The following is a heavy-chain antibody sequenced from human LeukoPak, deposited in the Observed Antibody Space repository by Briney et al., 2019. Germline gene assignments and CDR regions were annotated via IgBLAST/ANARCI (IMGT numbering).Heavy chain of an antibody. CDR1: GYTFTSYG. CDR3: ARVRDYYDTSAYYFVY. CDR2: ISAYNGNT. D-gene: IGHD3-22*01. V-gene: IGHV1-18*01. Sequence: ASVKVSCKASGYTFTSYGISWVRQAPGQGLEWMGWISAYNGNTNYAQKLQGRVTMTTDTSTSTAYMELRSLRSDDTAVYYCARVRDYYDTSAYYFVYWGQGTLVTVSS. J-gene: IGHJ4*02.